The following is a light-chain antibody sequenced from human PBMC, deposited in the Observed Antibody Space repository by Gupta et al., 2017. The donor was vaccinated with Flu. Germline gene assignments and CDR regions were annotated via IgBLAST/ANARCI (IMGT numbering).Light chain of an antibody. CDR3: AAWDDSLSGWV. CDR2: RDD. CDR1: SSNIGSNF. Sequence: QSVLTQPWSASGTPGQRVTISCSGSSSNIGSNFVYWYQQLPGTAPKLLIYRDDQRPSGVPDRFSGSKSGTSASLAISGLRSEDEADYYCAAWDDSLSGWVFGGGTKLTVL. V-gene: IGLV1-47*01. J-gene: IGLJ3*02.